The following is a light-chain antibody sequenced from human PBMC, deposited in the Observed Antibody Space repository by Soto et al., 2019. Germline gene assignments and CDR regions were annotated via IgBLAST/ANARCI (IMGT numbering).Light chain of an antibody. CDR2: NTS. CDR3: LLSYSGARV. CDR1: TGAVTSGHY. V-gene: IGLV7-46*01. J-gene: IGLJ3*02. Sequence: QAVVTQEPSLTVSPGGTVTLTCGSNTGAVTSGHYPYWFQQKPGQAPRTLVYNTSDKHSWAPARFSGSLLGGKAALTLSGAQPEDEAEYYCLLSYSGARVFGGGTKLTVL.